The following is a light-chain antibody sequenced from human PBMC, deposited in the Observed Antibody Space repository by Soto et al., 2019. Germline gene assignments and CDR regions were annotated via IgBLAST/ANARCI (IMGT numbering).Light chain of an antibody. V-gene: IGLV2-14*01. CDR2: EVS. CDR3: RSLRRGNTI. CDR1: SSDIGGYNF. Sequence: SLLTHPASFSVSRGHCISISCTGTSSDIGGYNFVSWYHQHPGKAPKLMIYEVSNRPSGVSDRFSGSKSGNTASLTISGLKAEEEADYHSRSLRRGNTILGNATKVTVL. J-gene: IGLJ1*01.